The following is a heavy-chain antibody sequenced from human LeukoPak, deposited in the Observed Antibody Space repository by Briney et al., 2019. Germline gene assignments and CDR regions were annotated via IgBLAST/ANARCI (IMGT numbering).Heavy chain of an antibody. D-gene: IGHD2/OR15-2a*01. CDR1: GYSISSGYY. CDR2: IYFTDST. V-gene: IGHV4-38-2*02. CDR3: ARDFPLLSNNYFGMDV. Sequence: SETLSLTCAVSGYSISSGYYWGWIRQPPGRGLEWIASIYFTDSTYYNPSLKSRVTMSVDTSKNQFSLKLTSVTAADTAIYYCARDFPLLSNNYFGMDVWGKGTTVTVSS. J-gene: IGHJ6*04.